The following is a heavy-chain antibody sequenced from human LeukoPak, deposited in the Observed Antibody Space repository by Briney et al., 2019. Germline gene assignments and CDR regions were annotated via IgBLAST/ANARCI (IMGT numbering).Heavy chain of an antibody. CDR1: GFTVSSNY. CDR2: IYSGGST. V-gene: IGHV3-66*01. D-gene: IGHD3-10*01. J-gene: IGHJ5*02. CDR3: ARDRHKMRVRGVIITQTNWFDP. Sequence: GGSLRLSCAASGFTVSSNYMSWVRQAPGKGLDWVSVIYSGGSTYYADSVKGRFTISRDNSKNTLYLQMNSLRAEDTAVYYCARDRHKMRVRGVIITQTNWFDPWGQGTLVTVSS.